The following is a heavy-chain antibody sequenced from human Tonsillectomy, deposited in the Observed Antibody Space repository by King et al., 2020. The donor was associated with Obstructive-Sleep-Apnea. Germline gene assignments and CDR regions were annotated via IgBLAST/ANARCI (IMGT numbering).Heavy chain of an antibody. CDR2: IIPIFGTA. CDR1: GGTFSSYA. V-gene: IGHV1-69*01. CDR3: ARSNPSYYYDSSGYYYFDY. D-gene: IGHD3-22*01. Sequence: QLVQSGAEVKKPGSSVKVSCKASGGTFSSYAISWVRQAPGQGLEWMGGIIPIFGTANYAQKLQGRVRITADESTSTAYMELSSLRSEDTAVYYCARSNPSYYYDSSGYYYFDYWGQGTLVTVSS. J-gene: IGHJ4*02.